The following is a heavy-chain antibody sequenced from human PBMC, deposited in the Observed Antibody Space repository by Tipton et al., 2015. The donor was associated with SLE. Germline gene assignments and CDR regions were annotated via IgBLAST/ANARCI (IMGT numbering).Heavy chain of an antibody. Sequence: SLRLSCAASGFTVSSNYMSWVRQAPGKGLEWVSVIYSGGSTYYADSVKGRFTISRDNSKNTLYLQMNSLRAEDTAVYYCARRSNHNWYFDLWGRGTLVTVSS. CDR3: ARRSNHNWYFDL. D-gene: IGHD4-11*01. J-gene: IGHJ2*01. CDR1: GFTVSSNY. V-gene: IGHV3-53*01. CDR2: IYSGGST.